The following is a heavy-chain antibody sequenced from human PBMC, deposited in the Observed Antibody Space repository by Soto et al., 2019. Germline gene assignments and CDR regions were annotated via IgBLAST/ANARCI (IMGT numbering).Heavy chain of an antibody. J-gene: IGHJ6*03. D-gene: IGHD4-4*01. CDR3: ARGAYSNYPHYYYYMDV. CDR2: INHSGST. Sequence: SETLSLTCAVYGGSFSGYYWSWIRQPPGKGLEWIGEINHSGSTNYNPSLKSRVTISVDTSKNQFSLKLSSVTAADTAVYYCARGAYSNYPHYYYYMDVWGKGTTVTVSS. V-gene: IGHV4-34*01. CDR1: GGSFSGYY.